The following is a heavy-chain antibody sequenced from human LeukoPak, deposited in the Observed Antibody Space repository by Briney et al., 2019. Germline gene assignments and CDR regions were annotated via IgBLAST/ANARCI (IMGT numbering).Heavy chain of an antibody. CDR2: ISGNGLTT. V-gene: IGHV3-23*01. D-gene: IGHD4/OR15-4a*01. CDR3: AKDANYLRSSSYLLAFDF. J-gene: IGHJ4*02. CDR1: GFTFSRNA. Sequence: PGGSLRLSCAASGFTFSRNAMYWVRQAPGKGPEWVAAISGNGLTTYYADSVKGRFNISIDNSRNTLYLQMNSLRMEDTAFYYCAKDANYLRSSSYLLAFDFWGQGTLVTVSS.